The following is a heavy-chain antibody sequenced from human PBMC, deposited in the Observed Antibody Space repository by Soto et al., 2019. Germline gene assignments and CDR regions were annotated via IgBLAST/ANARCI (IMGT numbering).Heavy chain of an antibody. CDR3: ARLPTVLTPGVLNYYYYGMDV. J-gene: IGHJ6*02. D-gene: IGHD4-17*01. CDR1: GYRFTSYW. V-gene: IGHV5-51*01. Sequence: SLKISCKGSGYRFTSYWIGWVRQMPGKGLEWMGIIYPGDSDTRYSPSFQGQVTISADKSISTSYLQFTSLKSSDTSIYYCARLPTVLTPGVLNYYYYGMDVWGQGTTVTVSS. CDR2: IYPGDSDT.